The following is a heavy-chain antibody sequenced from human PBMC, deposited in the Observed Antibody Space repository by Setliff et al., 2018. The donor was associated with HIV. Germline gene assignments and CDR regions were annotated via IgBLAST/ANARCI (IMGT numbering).Heavy chain of an antibody. CDR1: GFTFSSYS. D-gene: IGHD3-22*01. CDR3: ARSLYDSGYPVDAFDI. J-gene: IGHJ3*02. V-gene: IGHV3-48*01. Sequence: LRLSCAASGFTFSSYSMNWVRQAPGKGLQRVSYISSSSNTKYYADSVKGRFTISRDNAKNSLYLQMNSLRAEDTAVYYCARSLYDSGYPVDAFDIWGQGTMVTVSS. CDR2: ISSSSNTK.